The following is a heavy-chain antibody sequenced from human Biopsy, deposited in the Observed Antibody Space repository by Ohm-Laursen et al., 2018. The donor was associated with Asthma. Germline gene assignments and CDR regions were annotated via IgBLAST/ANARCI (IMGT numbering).Heavy chain of an antibody. CDR3: ARLRIRPYYFDY. CDR1: GGSISSGGYY. J-gene: IGHJ4*02. V-gene: IGHV4-39*01. Sequence: SDTLSLTCTVSGGSISSGGYYWSWIRQHPGKGLEWIGNIYYGGSTYYSPSLKSRITISVDTSKKQFSLKLSSVTAADTAVYYCARLRIRPYYFDYWGRGTLVTVSS. CDR2: IYYGGST. D-gene: IGHD2-15*01.